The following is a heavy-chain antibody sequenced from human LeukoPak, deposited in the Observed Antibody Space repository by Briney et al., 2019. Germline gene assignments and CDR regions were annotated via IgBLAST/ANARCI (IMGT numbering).Heavy chain of an antibody. D-gene: IGHD2-15*01. J-gene: IGHJ6*02. CDR3: AREALCSGCRVYGMDV. Sequence: ASVKVSCKASGYTFTNYYIHWVRQAPGQGLEWMGMIDPSGGSRSYAQNFQGRVTMTRDTSTSTVYMELNSLRSEDTAVYYCAREALCSGCRVYGMDVWGQGTTVTVSS. CDR1: GYTFTNYY. V-gene: IGHV1-46*01. CDR2: IDPSGGSR.